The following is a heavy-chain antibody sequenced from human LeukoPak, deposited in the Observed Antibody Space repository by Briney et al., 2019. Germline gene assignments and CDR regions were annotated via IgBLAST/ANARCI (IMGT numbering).Heavy chain of an antibody. CDR2: ISGSGGST. CDR1: GFTFSSYA. CDR3: AKASWGSGSSYYYYMDV. J-gene: IGHJ6*03. Sequence: GGSLRLSCAASGFTFSSYAMSWVRQAPGKGLEWVSAISGSGGSTYYADSVKGRFTISRDNSKNTLYLQMNSLRAEDTAVYYCAKASWGSGSSYYYYMDVWAKGPRSPSP. V-gene: IGHV3-23*01. D-gene: IGHD3-10*01.